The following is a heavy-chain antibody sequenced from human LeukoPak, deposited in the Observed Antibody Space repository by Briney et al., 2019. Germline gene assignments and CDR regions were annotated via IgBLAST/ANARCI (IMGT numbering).Heavy chain of an antibody. CDR2: IYYSGTT. V-gene: IGHV4-39*07. Sequence: SETLSLTCTVSGGSISSSPYHWGWIRQPPGKGLEWIGSIYYSGTTHYNPSLESRVTISVDTSKNQFSLKLASVTAADTAIYYCAKGAGGFSYYNWFDPWGQGTLVTVSS. CDR3: AKGAGGFSYYNWFDP. J-gene: IGHJ5*02. CDR1: GGSISSSPYH. D-gene: IGHD5-18*01.